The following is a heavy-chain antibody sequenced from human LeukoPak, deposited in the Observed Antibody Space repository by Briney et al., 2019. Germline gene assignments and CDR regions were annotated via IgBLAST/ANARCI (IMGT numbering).Heavy chain of an antibody. D-gene: IGHD3-10*01. CDR1: GGSICSGSYY. CDR3: AREAGIKVSLGVDY. J-gene: IGHJ4*02. Sequence: SQTLSLTCTVSGGSICSGSYYWSWIRQPAGKGLEWIGRIYTSGSTNYNPSLKSRVTISVDTSKNQFSLKLSSVTAADTAVYYCAREAGIKVSLGVDYWGQGTLVTVSS. V-gene: IGHV4-61*02. CDR2: IYTSGST.